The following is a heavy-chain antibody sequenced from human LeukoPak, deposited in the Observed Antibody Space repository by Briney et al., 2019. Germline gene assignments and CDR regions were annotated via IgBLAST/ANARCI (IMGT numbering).Heavy chain of an antibody. Sequence: TTSETLSLTCTVSGGSISSGSYYWSWIRQPAGKGLEWIGRIYTSGSTNYNPSLKSRVTISVDTSKNQFSLKLSSVTAADTAVYYCARGEYYFDYWGQGTLVTVSS. CDR3: ARGEYYFDY. D-gene: IGHD3-16*01. CDR2: IYTSGST. J-gene: IGHJ4*02. V-gene: IGHV4-61*02. CDR1: GGSISSGSYY.